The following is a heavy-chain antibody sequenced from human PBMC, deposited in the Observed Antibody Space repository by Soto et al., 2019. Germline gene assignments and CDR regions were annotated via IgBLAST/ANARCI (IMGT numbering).Heavy chain of an antibody. V-gene: IGHV4-39*01. CDR3: ARLVVVSPVANV. Sequence: PSETLFLTCTVSGDSISSASYFWGWIRQPPGKGLEWIGSVYFVGNSYYNPSLKSRVSISVDASKNQFSLRLSSVTAADTAVYYCARLVVVSPVANVWGQGTLVTVSS. J-gene: IGHJ4*02. CDR2: VYFVGNS. CDR1: GDSISSASYF. D-gene: IGHD2-2*01.